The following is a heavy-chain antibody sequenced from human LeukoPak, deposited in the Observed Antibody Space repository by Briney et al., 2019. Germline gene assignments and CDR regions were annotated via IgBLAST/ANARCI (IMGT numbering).Heavy chain of an antibody. CDR2: IYSGGST. CDR3: AKDLYRSSTGCYVMNWLES. Sequence: GGSLRLSCAASGFTFSSYGMSWVRQAPGKGLEWVSVIYSGGSTYYADSVKGRFTISRDNSKNTLYLQMNSLRAEDTAVYYCAKDLYRSSTGCYVMNWLESWGQGTLVTVSS. J-gene: IGHJ5*01. V-gene: IGHV3-23*03. CDR1: GFTFSSYG. D-gene: IGHD2-2*01.